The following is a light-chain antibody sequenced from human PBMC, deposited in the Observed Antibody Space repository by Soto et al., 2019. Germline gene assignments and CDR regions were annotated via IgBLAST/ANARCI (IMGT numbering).Light chain of an antibody. J-gene: IGKJ1*01. CDR1: QSVSTD. CDR3: QQYGRSGT. CDR2: DAS. V-gene: IGKV3-11*01. Sequence: EIVLTQSPATLSLSPGERATLSCRASQSVSTDLAWYQQKPGQAPRLLIYDASNRAAGIPARFSGSGSGTDFTLTISRLEPEDFAVYYCQQYGRSGTFGQGTKVDIK.